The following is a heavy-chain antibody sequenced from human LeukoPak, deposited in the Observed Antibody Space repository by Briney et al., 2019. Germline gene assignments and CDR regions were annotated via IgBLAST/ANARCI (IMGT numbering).Heavy chain of an antibody. V-gene: IGHV3-23*01. J-gene: IGHJ4*02. Sequence: GGSLRLSCAASGFAFSNFAMSWVCQTPGKGLEWVSEISGSGGTTYYADSVKGRFTISRDNSKNTLDLQMDSLRAEDTAVYYCAKERSGYIPFDYWGQGILVTVSS. CDR3: AKERSGYIPFDY. CDR1: GFAFSNFA. CDR2: ISGSGGTT. D-gene: IGHD5-18*01.